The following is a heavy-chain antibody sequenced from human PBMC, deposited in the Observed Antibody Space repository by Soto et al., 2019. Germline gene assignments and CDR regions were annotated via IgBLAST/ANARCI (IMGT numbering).Heavy chain of an antibody. CDR1: GFIFTTSD. CDR3: AKGGGGDHGY. J-gene: IGHJ4*02. D-gene: IGHD2-21*02. V-gene: IGHV3-23*04. Sequence: EVQLVESEGGLVQPGGSLRLSCEASGFIFTTSDMSWVRQAPGKGLEWISSITITGDTTHYADSVKGRFTISRENSRNTVYLQMNSLRVADTAVYYCAKGGGGDHGYWGQGTLVAVSS. CDR2: ITITGDTT.